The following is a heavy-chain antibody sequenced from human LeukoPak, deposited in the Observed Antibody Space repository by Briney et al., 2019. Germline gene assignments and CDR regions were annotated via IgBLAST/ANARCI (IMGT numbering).Heavy chain of an antibody. CDR3: AKGHQDIVVVPDVYFQD. CDR2: ISSSSSTI. Sequence: PGGSLRLSCAASGFTFSSYSMNWVRQAPGKGLEWVSYISSSSSTIYYADSVKGRFTISRDNAKNSLYLQMNSLRAEDTALYYCAKGHQDIVVVPDVYFQDWGQGTLVTVSS. V-gene: IGHV3-48*01. J-gene: IGHJ1*01. D-gene: IGHD2-2*01. CDR1: GFTFSSYS.